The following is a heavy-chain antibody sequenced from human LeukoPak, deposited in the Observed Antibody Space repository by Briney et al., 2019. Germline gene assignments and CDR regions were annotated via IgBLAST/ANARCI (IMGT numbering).Heavy chain of an antibody. CDR3: ARDQQWELLWYYYGMDV. CDR1: GYTFTSYG. V-gene: IGHV1-18*01. CDR2: ISAYNGNT. J-gene: IGHJ6*02. Sequence: ASVKVSCKASGYTFTSYGISWVRQAPGQGLEWMGWISAYNGNTNYAQKLQGRVTMTTDTSTSTAYMELRSLRSDDTAVYYCARDQQWELLWYYYGMDVWGQGTTVIVSS. D-gene: IGHD1-26*01.